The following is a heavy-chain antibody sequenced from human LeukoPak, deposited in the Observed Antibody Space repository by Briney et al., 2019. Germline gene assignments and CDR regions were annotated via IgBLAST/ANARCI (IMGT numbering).Heavy chain of an antibody. CDR3: ATGGTWELADY. J-gene: IGHJ4*02. D-gene: IGHD1-26*01. CDR2: INPSGGST. Sequence: ASVKVSCKASGYTFTSYYMHWVRQAPGQGLEWMGIINPSGGSTSYAQKFQGRVTMTRDTSTSTVYMELSSPRSEDTAVYYCATGGTWELADYWGQGTLVTVSS. CDR1: GYTFTSYY. V-gene: IGHV1-46*01.